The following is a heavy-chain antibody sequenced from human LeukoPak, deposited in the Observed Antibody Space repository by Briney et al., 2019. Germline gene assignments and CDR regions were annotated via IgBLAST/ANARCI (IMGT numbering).Heavy chain of an antibody. CDR3: ARESRNWNGRGGAFDI. V-gene: IGHV3-13*01. J-gene: IGHJ3*02. CDR2: IGTAGDT. D-gene: IGHD1-1*01. Sequence: GGSLRLSCAASGFTFSSYDMHWVRQATGKGLEWVSAIGTAGDTYYPGSVKGRFTISRENAKNSLYLQMNSLRAGDTAVYYCARESRNWNGRGGAFDIWGQGTMVTVSS. CDR1: GFTFSSYD.